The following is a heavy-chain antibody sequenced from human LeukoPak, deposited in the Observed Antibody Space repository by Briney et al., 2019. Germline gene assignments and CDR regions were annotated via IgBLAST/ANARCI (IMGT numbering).Heavy chain of an antibody. CDR3: ARLQLARRLGNWFDP. CDR1: GGSFSGYY. Sequence: PSETLSLSCVVYGGSFSGYYWSWIRQPPGKGLQWIGEIDHGGSTNYDPSLKSRVTISLDTSTNHFSLQLTSVTAADTAVYYCARLQLARRLGNWFDPWGQGALVTVSS. CDR2: IDHGGST. J-gene: IGHJ5*02. V-gene: IGHV4-34*01. D-gene: IGHD1-1*01.